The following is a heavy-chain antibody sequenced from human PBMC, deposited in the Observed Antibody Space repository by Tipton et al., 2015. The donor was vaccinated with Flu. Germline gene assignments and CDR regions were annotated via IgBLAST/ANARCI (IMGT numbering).Heavy chain of an antibody. CDR2: ISGDSRTI. CDR3: ARGRGYCVTTTCLLPFDF. D-gene: IGHD2-2*01. Sequence: RSLRLSCAASGFNFGDYVMHWVRQAPGKGLEWVAGISGDSRTIGYPDSVKGRFTISRDNAKNTLYLQLNSLRAEDTAVYYCARGRGYCVTTTCLLPFDFWGQGTLVTVS. V-gene: IGHV3-9*01. CDR1: GFNFGDYV. J-gene: IGHJ4*02.